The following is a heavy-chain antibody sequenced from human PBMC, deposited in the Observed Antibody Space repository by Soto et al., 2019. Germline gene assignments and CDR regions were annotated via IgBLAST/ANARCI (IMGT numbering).Heavy chain of an antibody. CDR2: IYYSGST. J-gene: IGHJ4*02. Sequence: QVQLQESGPGLVKPSQTLSLTCTVSGGSISSGGYYWSWIRQHPGKGLEWIGYIYYSGSTYYNPSLKSRVXXXVXPSKNQFPLKLSSVTAADTAVYYCARSSTSANYFDYWGQGTLVTVSS. D-gene: IGHD2-2*01. V-gene: IGHV4-31*03. CDR1: GGSISSGGYY. CDR3: ARSSTSANYFDY.